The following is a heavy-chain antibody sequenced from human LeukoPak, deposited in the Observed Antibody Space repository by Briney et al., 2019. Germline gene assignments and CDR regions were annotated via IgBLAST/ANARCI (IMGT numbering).Heavy chain of an antibody. Sequence: PSETLSLTCTVSGGSISSSSYYWGWIRQPPGKGLEWIGSIYYSGSTYYNPSLKSRVTISVDTSKNQFSLKLSSVTAADTAVYYCARHSSPDVVPAAIRSGIDPWGQGTLVTVSP. CDR1: GGSISSSSYY. CDR2: IYYSGST. J-gene: IGHJ5*02. CDR3: ARHSSPDVVPAAIRSGIDP. D-gene: IGHD2-2*01. V-gene: IGHV4-39*01.